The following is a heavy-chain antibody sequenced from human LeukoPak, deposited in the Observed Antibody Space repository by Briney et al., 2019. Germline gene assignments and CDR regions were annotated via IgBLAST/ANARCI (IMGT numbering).Heavy chain of an antibody. Sequence: GGSLRLSCAASGFTFSSYWMSWVRQAPGKGLEWVANIKQDGSEKYYVDSVKGRFTISRDNSKNTLYLQMNSLRAEDTAVYYCARFTLRYYFDYWGQGTLVTVSS. CDR3: ARFTLRYYFDY. CDR2: IKQDGSEK. J-gene: IGHJ4*02. CDR1: GFTFSSYW. D-gene: IGHD2/OR15-2a*01. V-gene: IGHV3-7*03.